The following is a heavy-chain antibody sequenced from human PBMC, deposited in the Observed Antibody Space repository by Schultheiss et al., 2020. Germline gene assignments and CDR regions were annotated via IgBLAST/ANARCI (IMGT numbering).Heavy chain of an antibody. Sequence: GESLKISCAASGFTFSTYAMTWVRQAPGKGLEWVSTISGNGGSTFYADSVKGRFTISRDSSKNTLYLLMNSLRAEDTAVYYCAREMDHGVFDFDYWGQGTLVTVSS. CDR2: ISGNGGST. D-gene: IGHD6-13*01. J-gene: IGHJ4*02. CDR3: AREMDHGVFDFDY. V-gene: IGHV3-23*01. CDR1: GFTFSTYA.